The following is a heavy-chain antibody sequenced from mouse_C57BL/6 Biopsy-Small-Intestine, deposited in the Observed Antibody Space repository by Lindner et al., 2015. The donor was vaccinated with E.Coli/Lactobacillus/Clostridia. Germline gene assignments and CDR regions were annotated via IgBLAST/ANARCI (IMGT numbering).Heavy chain of an antibody. CDR2: INPNYGTT. J-gene: IGHJ4*01. Sequence: VQLQESGPELVKPGASVKISCKASGYSFTDHNMNWVKQSSGESLEWIGVINPNYGTTSYNQKFKGKATLTADKSSSTAYVHLSSLTYEDSAVYFCARSDYGSSNGAMDYWGQGTSVTVSS. V-gene: IGHV1-39*01. D-gene: IGHD1-1*01. CDR1: GYSFTDHN. CDR3: ARSDYGSSNGAMDY.